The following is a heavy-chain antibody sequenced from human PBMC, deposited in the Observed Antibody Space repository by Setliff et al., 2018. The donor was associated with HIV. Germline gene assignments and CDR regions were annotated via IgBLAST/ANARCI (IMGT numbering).Heavy chain of an antibody. V-gene: IGHV3-21*01. J-gene: IGHJ4*02. D-gene: IGHD6-19*01. Sequence: GGSLRLSCAASGFSFSYYWMHWVRQAPGRGLESVASIGSSGTYIYYADSLKGRITISRDNTKNSLYLQIDSLRAEDTAIYYCTRLISPRANKYSSGWFDYWGQGTLVTVSS. CDR1: GFSFSYYW. CDR3: TRLISPRANKYSSGWFDY. CDR2: IGSSGTYI.